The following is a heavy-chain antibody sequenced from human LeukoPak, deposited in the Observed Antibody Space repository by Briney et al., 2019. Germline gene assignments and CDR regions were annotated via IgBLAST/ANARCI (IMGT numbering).Heavy chain of an antibody. CDR2: IYHSGST. CDR3: ARIVGATDAFDI. D-gene: IGHD1-26*01. V-gene: IGHV4-38-2*02. J-gene: IGHJ3*02. Sequence: SETLSLTCTVSGYSISSGYYWGWIRQPPGKGLEWIGSIYHSGSTYYNPSLKSRVTISVDTSKNQFSLKLSSVTAADTAVYYCARIVGATDAFDIWGQGTMVTVSS. CDR1: GYSISSGYY.